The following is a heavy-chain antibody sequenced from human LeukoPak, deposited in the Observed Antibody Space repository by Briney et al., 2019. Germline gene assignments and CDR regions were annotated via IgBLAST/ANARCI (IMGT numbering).Heavy chain of an antibody. Sequence: GGSLRLSCAASGFTFSDYYMSWIRQAPGKGLEWVSYISSSSSYTNYADSVKGRFTISRDNAKNSLYLQMNSLRAEDTAVYYCAREKTYSGSRLDYWGQGTLVTVSS. V-gene: IGHV3-11*06. J-gene: IGHJ4*02. CDR2: ISSSSSYT. CDR3: AREKTYSGSRLDY. CDR1: GFTFSDYY. D-gene: IGHD1-26*01.